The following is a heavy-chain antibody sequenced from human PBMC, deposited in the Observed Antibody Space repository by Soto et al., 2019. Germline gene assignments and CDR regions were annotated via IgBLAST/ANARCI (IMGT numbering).Heavy chain of an antibody. D-gene: IGHD3-10*01. V-gene: IGHV5-51*01. CDR3: AAEQRGFGDGNWLDP. Sequence: PGESLKISCKGSGYSFTSYWIGWVRQMPGKGLEWMGIIYPGDSDTRYSPSFQGQVTISADKSISTAYLQWSSLKASDTAMYYCAAEQRGFGDGNWLDPWGPGTLVTVSS. J-gene: IGHJ5*02. CDR1: GYSFTSYW. CDR2: IYPGDSDT.